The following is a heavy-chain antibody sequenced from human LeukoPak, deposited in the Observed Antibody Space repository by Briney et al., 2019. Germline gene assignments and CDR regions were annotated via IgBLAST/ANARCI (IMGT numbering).Heavy chain of an antibody. CDR1: GGTFSSYA. V-gene: IGHV1-69*04. Sequence: SVKVSCKASGGTFSSYAISWVREAPGQGLEWMGRIIPILGIANYAQKFQGRVTITADKSTSTAYMELSSLRSEDTAVYYCARDFSWTGDYYYYGMDVWGQGTTVTVSS. CDR3: ARDFSWTGDYYYYGMDV. CDR2: IIPILGIA. D-gene: IGHD3/OR15-3a*01. J-gene: IGHJ6*02.